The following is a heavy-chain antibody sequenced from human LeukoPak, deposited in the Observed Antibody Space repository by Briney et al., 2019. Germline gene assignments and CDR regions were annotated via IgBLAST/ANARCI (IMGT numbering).Heavy chain of an antibody. CDR3: ARDRNYDFWSGYTNWFDP. CDR2: IYTSGST. Sequence: SQTLSLTCTVSGGSISSGSYYWIWIRQPAGKGLEGIGRIYTSGSTNYNPSLKSRVTISVDTSKNQFSLKLSSVTAADTAVYYCARDRNYDFWSGYTNWFDPWGQGTLVTVSS. J-gene: IGHJ5*02. D-gene: IGHD3-3*01. CDR1: GGSISSGSYY. V-gene: IGHV4-61*02.